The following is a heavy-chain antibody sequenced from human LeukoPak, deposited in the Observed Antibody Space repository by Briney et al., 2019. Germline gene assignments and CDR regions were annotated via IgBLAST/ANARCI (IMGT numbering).Heavy chain of an antibody. CDR3: ARDCSGGSCYVGYYYYMDV. CDR1: GFTFSSYE. CDR2: ISSSGSTI. J-gene: IGHJ6*03. D-gene: IGHD2-15*01. Sequence: GGSLRLSCAASGFTFSSYEMNWVRQAPGKGLEWVSYISSSGSTIYYADSVKGRFTISRDNAKNSLYLQMNSLRAEDTAVYYCARDCSGGSCYVGYYYYMDVWGKGTTATVSS. V-gene: IGHV3-48*03.